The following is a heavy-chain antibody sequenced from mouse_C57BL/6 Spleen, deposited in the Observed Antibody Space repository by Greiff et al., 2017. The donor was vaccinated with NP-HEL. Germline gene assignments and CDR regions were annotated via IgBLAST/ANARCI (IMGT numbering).Heavy chain of an antibody. Sequence: EVHLVESGAELVKPGASVKLCCTASGFNIKDYYMHWVKQRTEQGLEWIGRIDPEDGETKYAPKFQGKATITADTSSNTAYLQLSSLTSEDTAVYYCASGYYYGSSYVSFDYWGQGTTLTVSS. V-gene: IGHV14-2*01. D-gene: IGHD1-1*01. J-gene: IGHJ2*01. CDR1: GFNIKDYY. CDR3: ASGYYYGSSYVSFDY. CDR2: IDPEDGET.